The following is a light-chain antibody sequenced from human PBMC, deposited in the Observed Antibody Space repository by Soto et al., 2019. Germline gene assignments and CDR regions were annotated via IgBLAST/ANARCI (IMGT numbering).Light chain of an antibody. CDR3: QQTYIMSEGYT. CDR2: AAS. CDR1: QSIRTH. Sequence: DIQVTQSPSSLSASAGDRVTITCRATQSIRTHLNWYQQRPGKAPELLIYAASSLQSGVPSRFSGSGFGTDFTLTITSLQPEDSATYYCQQTYIMSEGYTFGQGTKLEIK. J-gene: IGKJ2*01. V-gene: IGKV1-39*01.